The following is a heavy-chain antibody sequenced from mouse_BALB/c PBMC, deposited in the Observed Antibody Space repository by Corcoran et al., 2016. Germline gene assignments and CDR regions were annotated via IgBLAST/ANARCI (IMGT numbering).Heavy chain of an antibody. CDR2: IHPGSGGT. CDR1: AYTFTVYE. V-gene: IGHV1-15*01. CDR3: EVDYGSRYDFDY. J-gene: IGHJ2*01. Sequence: QVQLQQSGAERVRPGATVKLSCKALAYTFTVYEMHWVEQTPVHGLEWIGAIHPGSGGTAYNQKFKGKATLTADKSSSTAYMELSSLTSEDSAVYYCEVDYGSRYDFDYWGHGTTLTVSS. D-gene: IGHD1-1*01.